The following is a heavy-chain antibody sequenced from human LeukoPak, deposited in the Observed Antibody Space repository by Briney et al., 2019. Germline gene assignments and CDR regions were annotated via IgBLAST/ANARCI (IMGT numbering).Heavy chain of an antibody. CDR1: GFTFSSYA. V-gene: IGHV3-30-3*01. CDR2: ISYDGSNK. J-gene: IGHJ4*02. Sequence: PGGSLRLSCAASGFTFSSYAMHWVRQAPGKGLEWVAVISYDGSNKYYADSVKGRFTISRDNSKNTLYLQMNSLRAEDTAVYYCASPTTYCSGGSCAYWGQGTLVTVSS. D-gene: IGHD2-15*01. CDR3: ASPTTYCSGGSCAY.